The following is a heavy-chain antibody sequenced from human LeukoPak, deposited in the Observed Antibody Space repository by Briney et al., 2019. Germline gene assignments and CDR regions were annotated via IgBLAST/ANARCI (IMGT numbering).Heavy chain of an antibody. J-gene: IGHJ4*02. CDR2: IRYDGSNK. Sequence: PGGSPRLSCAASGFTFSSYSMNWVRQAPGKGLEWVAFIRYDGSNKYYADSVKGRFTISRDNSKNTLYLQMNSLRAEDTAVYYCANGPRHCSSTSCYGGYWGQGTLVTVSS. D-gene: IGHD2-2*01. CDR3: ANGPRHCSSTSCYGGY. CDR1: GFTFSSYS. V-gene: IGHV3-30*02.